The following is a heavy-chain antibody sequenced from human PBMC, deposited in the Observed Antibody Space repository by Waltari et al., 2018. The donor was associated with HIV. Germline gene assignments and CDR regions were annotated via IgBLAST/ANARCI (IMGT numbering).Heavy chain of an antibody. CDR1: GYTFRGNF. D-gene: IGHD3-22*01. J-gene: IGHJ4*02. V-gene: IGHV1-2*06. CDR3: ARDVRGDYYDTSGYS. Sequence: QVQLVQSGAEVKKPGASVKVSCQASGYTFRGNFIHWVRQAPGQGLEWMGRINPDSGGTNYAQKFQDRVALTRDSSITTAYMELNRLRSDDTAVYYCARDVRGDYYDTSGYSWGQGTLVTASS. CDR2: INPDSGGT.